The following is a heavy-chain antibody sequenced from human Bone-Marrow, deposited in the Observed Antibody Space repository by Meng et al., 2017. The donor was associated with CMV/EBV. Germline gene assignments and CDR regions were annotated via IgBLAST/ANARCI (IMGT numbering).Heavy chain of an antibody. CDR3: ARGGSCSSTSCYQYYYYYYGMDV. V-gene: IGHV4-34*01. J-gene: IGHJ6*02. CDR1: GGSFSGYY. CDR2: IYHSGST. D-gene: IGHD2-2*01. Sequence: SETLSLTCAAYGGSFSGYYWSWIRQPPGKGLEWIGEIYHSGSTNYNPSLKSRVTITVDKSKNQFSLKMSFVTAADTAVYYCARGGSCSSTSCYQYYYYYYGMDVWGQGTTVTVSS.